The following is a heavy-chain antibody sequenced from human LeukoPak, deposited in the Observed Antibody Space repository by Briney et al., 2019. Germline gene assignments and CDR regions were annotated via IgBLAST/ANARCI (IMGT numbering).Heavy chain of an antibody. CDR3: ARDDPGIGIDY. J-gene: IGHJ4*02. CDR1: GFTFSTYW. Sequence: QTGGSLRLSCAASGFTFSTYWMHWVRQVPGKGLVWVSHINSDGSSPSYADSVKGRFTISRDNAKNTLYLQMNSLRAEDTAVYYCARDDPGIGIDYWGQGTLLPVSS. CDR2: INSDGSSP. D-gene: IGHD2-15*01. V-gene: IGHV3-74*01.